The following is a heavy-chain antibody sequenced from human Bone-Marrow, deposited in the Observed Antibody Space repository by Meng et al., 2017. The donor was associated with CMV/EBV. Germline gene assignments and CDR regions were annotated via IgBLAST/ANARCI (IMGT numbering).Heavy chain of an antibody. J-gene: IGHJ4*02. CDR1: GFTVSSNY. D-gene: IGHD2-2*01. CDR3: ARGMVGVPAAIYPTLDY. V-gene: IGHV3-66*02. CDR2: IYSGGST. Sequence: GESLKISCAASGFTVSSNYMSWVRQAPGKGLEWVSVIYSGGSTYYADSVKGRFTISRDNSKNTLYLQMNSLRAEDTAVYYCARGMVGVPAAIYPTLDYWGQGTLVTVSS.